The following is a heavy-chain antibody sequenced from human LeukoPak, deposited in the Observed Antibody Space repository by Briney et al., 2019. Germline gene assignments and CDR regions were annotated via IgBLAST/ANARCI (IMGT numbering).Heavy chain of an antibody. Sequence: SETLSLTCSVSGYSISSGFYWGWIRQPPGKGLEWIGSIFHRGSTYYKSSLKSRITISVDTSKNQFSLKLSSVTAADTAVYYCAIGDFYYYNMDVWGKGTTVTMSS. D-gene: IGHD3-10*01. CDR3: AIGDFYYYNMDV. J-gene: IGHJ6*03. CDR2: IFHRGST. CDR1: GYSISSGFY. V-gene: IGHV4-38-2*02.